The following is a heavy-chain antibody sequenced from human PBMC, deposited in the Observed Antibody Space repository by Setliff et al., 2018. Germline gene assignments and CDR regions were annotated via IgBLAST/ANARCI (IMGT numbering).Heavy chain of an antibody. CDR3: ARTFTGRYFDL. CDR2: VYYSGTT. CDR1: GGSINSVYY. V-gene: IGHV4-38-2*02. J-gene: IGHJ2*01. Sequence: NPSETLSLTCTVSGGSINSVYYWGWIRQPPGKGLEWIASVYYSGTTYYNPSLESRVTMSVDTSKNQFSLNLSSVSAADTAVYYCARTFTGRYFDLWGRGTLVTVSS.